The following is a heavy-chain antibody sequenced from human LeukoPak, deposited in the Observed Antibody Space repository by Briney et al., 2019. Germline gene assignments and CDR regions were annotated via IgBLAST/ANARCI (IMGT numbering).Heavy chain of an antibody. CDR3: ARGPLVIYSSGWYCWFDP. D-gene: IGHD6-19*01. CDR1: GFTFSSYS. CDR2: ISSSSSYI. Sequence: GGSLRLSCAASGFTFSSYSMNWVRQAPGKGLEWVSSISSSSSYIYYADSVKGRFIISRDNAKNSLYLQMNSLRAEDTAVYYCARGPLVIYSSGWYCWFDPWGQGTLVTVSS. J-gene: IGHJ5*02. V-gene: IGHV3-21*01.